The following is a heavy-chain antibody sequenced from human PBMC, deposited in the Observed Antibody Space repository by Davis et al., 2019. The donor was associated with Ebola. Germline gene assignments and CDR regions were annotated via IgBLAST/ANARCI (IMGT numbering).Heavy chain of an antibody. J-gene: IGHJ3*02. CDR1: GGSISSNTYY. V-gene: IGHV4-39*01. CDR3: ARGIDI. CDR2: ISYSRST. Sequence: PSETLSLTCTVSGGSISSNTYYWGWIRQPPGKGLEWIGSISYSRSTNYNPSLKSRVTISVDTSKNQFSLKLSSVTAADTAVYYCARGIDIWGQGTMVTVSS.